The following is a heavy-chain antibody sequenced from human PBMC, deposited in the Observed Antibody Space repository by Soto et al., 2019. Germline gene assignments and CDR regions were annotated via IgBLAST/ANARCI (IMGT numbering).Heavy chain of an antibody. D-gene: IGHD1-1*01. CDR3: ARSTETGTTTRQDKYYYYCYGMDV. J-gene: IGHJ6*02. CDR1: GGSISSYY. Sequence: QVQLQESGPGLVKPSETLSLTCTVSGGSISSYYWSWIRQPPGKGLEWIGYIYYSGSTNYNPSLKSRVTISVDTSKNQFSLKLSSVTAADTAVYYCARSTETGTTTRQDKYYYYCYGMDVWGQGTTVTVSS. CDR2: IYYSGST. V-gene: IGHV4-59*01.